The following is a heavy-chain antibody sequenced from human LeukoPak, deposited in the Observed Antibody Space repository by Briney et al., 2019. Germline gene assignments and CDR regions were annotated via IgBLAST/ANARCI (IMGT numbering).Heavy chain of an antibody. V-gene: IGHV3-21*01. CDR1: GFTFSSYS. Sequence: PGGSLRLSCAASGFTFSSYSMSWVRQAPGKGLEWVSSISSSSTYKYYVDSVKGRFTISRDNAKNSLYLQMNSLRAEDTAVYYCARGAITGTASFDYWGQGTLVTVSS. J-gene: IGHJ4*02. D-gene: IGHD1-7*01. CDR2: ISSSSTYK. CDR3: ARGAITGTASFDY.